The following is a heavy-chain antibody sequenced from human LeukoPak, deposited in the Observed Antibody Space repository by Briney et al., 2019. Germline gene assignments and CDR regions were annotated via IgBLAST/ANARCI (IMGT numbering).Heavy chain of an antibody. Sequence: GGSLRLSCETSGFTFNTYWMSWVRQAPGKGLEWVANINQHGTEKDYVDSVKGRFTISRDNAKNSLYLQVNSLRAEDTAVYYCVRHGYFDSAAYYYGQGAFDVCGQGTMVTVSS. V-gene: IGHV3-7*01. CDR1: GFTFNTYW. CDR3: VRHGYFDSAAYYYGQGAFDV. D-gene: IGHD3-22*01. CDR2: INQHGTEK. J-gene: IGHJ3*01.